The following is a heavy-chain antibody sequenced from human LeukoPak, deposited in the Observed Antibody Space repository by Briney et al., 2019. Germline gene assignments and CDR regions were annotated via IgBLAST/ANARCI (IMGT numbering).Heavy chain of an antibody. CDR2: IFYSGST. CDR3: ARLDRTMGTIES. CDR1: DGSIYSSSYY. D-gene: IGHD5-18*01. V-gene: IGHV4-39*01. Sequence: SETLSLTYNVFDGSIYSSSYYRAWIRQPPGKGLEWIGSIFYSGSTYYNPSLKSRVTISVDTSKNQFSLKLTSVTVADTAVYYCARLDRTMGTIESWGQGTLVTVSS. J-gene: IGHJ4*02.